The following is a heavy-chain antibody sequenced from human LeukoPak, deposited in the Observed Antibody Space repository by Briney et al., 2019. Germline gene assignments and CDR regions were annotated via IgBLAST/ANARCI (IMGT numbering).Heavy chain of an antibody. V-gene: IGHV4-4*07. CDR2: IDSSGGT. Sequence: SETLSLTCTVSGAFISNYQWSWIRQPAGKRLEWIGHIDSSGGTYYNPSLRSGVTMSEDTSKNQVFVKLTSVTAADTAVYYCVRDGYNTAWGYYSDSWGQGILVTVSS. CDR3: VRDGYNTAWGYYSDS. J-gene: IGHJ4*02. CDR1: GAFISNYQ. D-gene: IGHD5-24*01.